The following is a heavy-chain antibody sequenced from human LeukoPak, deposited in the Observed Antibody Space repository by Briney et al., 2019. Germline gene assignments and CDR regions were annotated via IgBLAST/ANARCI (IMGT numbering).Heavy chain of an antibody. D-gene: IGHD6-19*01. Sequence: GGSLRLSCAASGFTFSSYEMNWVRQAPGKGLEWVAVISGSGDRTYYADSVKGRFTISRDNFKNTLYLQMNSLRAEDTAVYYCAKHSSAWFSQNYYDYWGQGTLVTVSS. CDR1: GFTFSSYE. CDR3: AKHSSAWFSQNYYDY. CDR2: ISGSGDRT. J-gene: IGHJ4*02. V-gene: IGHV3-23*01.